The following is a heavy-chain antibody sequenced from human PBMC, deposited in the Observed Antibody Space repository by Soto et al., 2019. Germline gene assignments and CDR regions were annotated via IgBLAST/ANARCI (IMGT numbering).Heavy chain of an antibody. J-gene: IGHJ5*02. Sequence: EVQLLESGGGLVQPGGSLRLSCVVSGFTFTNYAMTWVRQAPGKGLEWVSAIDGSGGDTFYADSVKGRFTMSRDNSKNTLYLQMNSLSAEDTAVYHCAKGIGSGWYDWFGPWGQGTLVTVSS. CDR3: AKGIGSGWYDWFGP. D-gene: IGHD6-19*01. V-gene: IGHV3-23*01. CDR1: GFTFTNYA. CDR2: IDGSGGDT.